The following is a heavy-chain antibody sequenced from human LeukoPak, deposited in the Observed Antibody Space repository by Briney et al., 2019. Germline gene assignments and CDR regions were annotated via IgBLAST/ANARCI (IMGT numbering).Heavy chain of an antibody. V-gene: IGHV3-21*01. CDR1: GFTFSSYW. D-gene: IGHD5-24*01. Sequence: GGSLRLSCAASGFTFSSYWMNWVRQAPGKGLEWVSSISSSSSYIYYADSVKGRFTISRDNAKNSLYLQMNSLRPEDTAVYYCARPSPPGDGYNPCDYWGPGALVIVSS. J-gene: IGHJ4*02. CDR2: ISSSSSYI. CDR3: ARPSPPGDGYNPCDY.